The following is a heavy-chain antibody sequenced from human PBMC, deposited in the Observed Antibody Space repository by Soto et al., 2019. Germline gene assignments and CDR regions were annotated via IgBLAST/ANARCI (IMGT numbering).Heavy chain of an antibody. D-gene: IGHD1-26*01. V-gene: IGHV4-39*01. CDR3: ASPGGKKDYYYYGMDV. Sequence: SETLSLTCTVSGGSISSSIYYWGGIGQPPGKGLEWIGSIYYSGSTYYNPSLKSRVTISVDTSKNQFSLKLSSVTAADTAVYYCASPGGKKDYYYYGMDVWGQGTTVTVSS. CDR2: IYYSGST. CDR1: GGSISSSIYY. J-gene: IGHJ6*02.